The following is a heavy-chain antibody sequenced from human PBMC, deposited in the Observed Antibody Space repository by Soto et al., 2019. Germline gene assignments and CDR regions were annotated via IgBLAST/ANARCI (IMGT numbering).Heavy chain of an antibody. CDR3: AKDPHLSHSSSWYYFDY. V-gene: IGHV3-23*01. D-gene: IGHD6-13*01. CDR2: ISGSGGST. CDR1: GFTFSSYA. J-gene: IGHJ4*02. Sequence: GGSLRLSCAASGFTFSSYAMSWVRQAPGKGLEWVSAISGSGGSTYYAVSVKGRFTISRDNSKNTLYLQMNSLRAEDTAVYYCAKDPHLSHSSSWYYFDYWGQGTLVTVSS.